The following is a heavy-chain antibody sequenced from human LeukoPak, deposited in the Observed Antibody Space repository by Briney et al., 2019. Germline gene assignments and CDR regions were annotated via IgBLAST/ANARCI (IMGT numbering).Heavy chain of an antibody. Sequence: PGGSLRLSCAASGFTFSSYGMSWVRQAPGKGLEWVSAISGSGGSTYYADSVKGRFTISRDNSKNTLYLQMNGLRAEDTAVYYCASGRTAGYYWGQGTLVTVSS. D-gene: IGHD6-13*01. CDR3: ASGRTAGYY. V-gene: IGHV3-23*01. CDR1: GFTFSSYG. J-gene: IGHJ4*02. CDR2: ISGSGGST.